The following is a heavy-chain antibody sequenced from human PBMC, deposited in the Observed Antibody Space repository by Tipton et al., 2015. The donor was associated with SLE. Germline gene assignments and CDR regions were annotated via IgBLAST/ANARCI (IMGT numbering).Heavy chain of an antibody. CDR3: ATFRDMVQGVIGAFNI. Sequence: TLSLTCTVSGGSIRSGSYYWTWIRQPVGTGLEWIGRIFTIGTTSYNPSLKSRVTISVDTSKNQFSLKLTSVTAADTAVYYCATFRDMVQGVIGAFNIWGQGTMVTVSS. CDR1: GGSIRSGSYY. D-gene: IGHD3-10*01. J-gene: IGHJ3*02. V-gene: IGHV4-61*02. CDR2: IFTIGTT.